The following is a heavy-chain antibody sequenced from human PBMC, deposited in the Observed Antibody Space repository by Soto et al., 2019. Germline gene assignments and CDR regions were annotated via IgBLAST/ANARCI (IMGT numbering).Heavy chain of an antibody. CDR2: ISAYNGNT. CDR3: ARWVYDSSGYYDHYYYYYGMDV. Sequence: ASVKVSCKASGYTFTSYGISWVRQAPGQGLEWMGWISAYNGNTNYAQKLQGRVTMTTDTSTSTAYMELRSLRSDDTAVYYCARWVYDSSGYYDHYYYYYGMDVWGQGTTVTVS. CDR1: GYTFTSYG. V-gene: IGHV1-18*01. D-gene: IGHD3-22*01. J-gene: IGHJ6*02.